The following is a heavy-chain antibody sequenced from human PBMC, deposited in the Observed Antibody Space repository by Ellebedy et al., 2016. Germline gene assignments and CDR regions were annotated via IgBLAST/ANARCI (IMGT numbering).Heavy chain of an antibody. J-gene: IGHJ4*02. V-gene: IGHV1-18*01. D-gene: IGHD3-22*01. CDR2: SSDT. Sequence: ASVKVSCTASGYTFINYDISWVRQAPGQGLEWMGGSSDTNYAQKLQGRVTMTTDTPTSTAYMELRSLRSDDTAVYYCARGSHYYDSSGYHDWGQGTLVTVSS. CDR1: GYTFINYD. CDR3: ARGSHYYDSSGYHD.